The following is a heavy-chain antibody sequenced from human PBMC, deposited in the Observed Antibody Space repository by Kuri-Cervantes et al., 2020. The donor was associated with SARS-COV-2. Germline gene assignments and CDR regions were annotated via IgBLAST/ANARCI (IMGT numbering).Heavy chain of an antibody. D-gene: IGHD3-3*01. CDR1: GFTFSSYS. V-gene: IGHV3-30*02. J-gene: IGHJ3*02. Sequence: GGSLRLSCAASGFTFSSYSMNWVRQAPGKGLEWVAFIRYDGSNKYYADSVKGRFTISRDNSKNTLYLQMNSLRAEDTAVYYCAKGGGDYDFWSGYYTSGDYDAFDIWGQGTMVTVSS. CDR3: AKGGGDYDFWSGYYTSGDYDAFDI. CDR2: IRYDGSNK.